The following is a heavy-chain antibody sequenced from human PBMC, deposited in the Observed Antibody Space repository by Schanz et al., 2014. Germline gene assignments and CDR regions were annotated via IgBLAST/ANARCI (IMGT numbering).Heavy chain of an antibody. J-gene: IGHJ6*02. Sequence: EVQLVESGGGLVQPGRSLRLSCTASGFTFSDYAMSWFRQAPGKGLEWVSSISHSGGSKYYADSVKGRFTISRDNSENTLYLQMNSLSADDTAVFYCAKGMGYCSGGTCYDYYYYGLDVWGQGTTVNVSS. D-gene: IGHD2-15*01. CDR2: ISHSGGSK. V-gene: IGHV3-23*04. CDR3: AKGMGYCSGGTCYDYYYYGLDV. CDR1: GFTFSDYA.